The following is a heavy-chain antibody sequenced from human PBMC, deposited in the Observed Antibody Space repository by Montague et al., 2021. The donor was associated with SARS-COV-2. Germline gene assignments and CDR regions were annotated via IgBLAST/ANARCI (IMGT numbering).Heavy chain of an antibody. V-gene: IGHV4-34*01. CDR3: ARWDPQTLTLIGLRGKSASDX. Sequence: SETLSLTCAVYGGSFSGYYWTWIRQSPGKGLEWIAVINHSGTTNYNFNPSLRSRVTISVDTSKSQFSLKLSSVTAADTGVYYCARWDPQTLTLIGLRGKSASDXWGQGTLVTVSS. D-gene: IGHD4-23*01. CDR2: INHSGTT. CDR1: GGSFSGYY. J-gene: IGHJ4*02.